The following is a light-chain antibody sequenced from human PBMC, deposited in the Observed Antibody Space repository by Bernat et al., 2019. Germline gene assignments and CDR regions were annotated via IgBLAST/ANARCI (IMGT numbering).Light chain of an antibody. CDR3: MQALQSCPT. J-gene: IGKJ4*01. V-gene: IGKV2-28*01. CDR1: QSLLYSNGYNY. CDR2: MGS. Sequence: EIVMTQSPLSLAATPGEPASISCRSSQSLLYSNGYNYLDWYVQKPGQSPQLLIYMGSGRAYGVPDRFSVSGSGTDFTNQIHRVEAEDVRVYSYMQALQSCPTFGGGTRVDLK.